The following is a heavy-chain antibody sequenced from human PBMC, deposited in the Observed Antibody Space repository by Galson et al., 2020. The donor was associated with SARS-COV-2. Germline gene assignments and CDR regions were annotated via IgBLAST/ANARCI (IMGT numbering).Heavy chain of an antibody. CDR1: GFTFSSYS. CDR2: ISSSSSYI. V-gene: IGHV3-21*01. CDR3: ARDRGITGTTSGDY. D-gene: IGHD1-7*01. J-gene: IGHJ4*02. Sequence: GGSLRLSCAASGFTFSSYSMNWVRQAPGKGLEWVSSISSSSSYIYYADSVKGRFTISRDNAKNSLYLQMNSLRAEDTAVYYCARDRGITGTTSGDYWGQGTPVTVSS.